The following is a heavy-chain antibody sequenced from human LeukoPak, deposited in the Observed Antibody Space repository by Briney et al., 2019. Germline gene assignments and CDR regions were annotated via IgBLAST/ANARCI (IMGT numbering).Heavy chain of an antibody. J-gene: IGHJ6*03. CDR2: VYHSGST. CDR3: ARRFVGGGSSWHWIYYYYMDV. Sequence: SGTLSLTCAVSGGSISSSYWWSWVRQPPGKGLEWIGEVYHSGSTNYNPSLKSRVTISVDTSKNQFSLKLSSVTAADTAVYYCARRFVGGGSSWHWIYYYYMDVWGKGTTVTVSS. D-gene: IGHD6-13*01. CDR1: GGSISSSYW. V-gene: IGHV4-4*02.